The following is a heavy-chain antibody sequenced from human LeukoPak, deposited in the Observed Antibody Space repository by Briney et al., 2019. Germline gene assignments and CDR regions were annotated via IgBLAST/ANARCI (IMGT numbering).Heavy chain of an antibody. V-gene: IGHV4-39*01. CDR1: GGSISSSNYY. CDR2: IYYSGST. Sequence: SETLSLTCTVSGGSISSSNYYWGWIRQPPGKGLEWIGIIYYSGSTYYNPSLKSRVTISVDTSKNQCSLKLNSVTAADTAVYYCARHRDYYYYNMDVWGKGTTDTVSS. CDR3: ARHRDYYYYNMDV. J-gene: IGHJ6*03.